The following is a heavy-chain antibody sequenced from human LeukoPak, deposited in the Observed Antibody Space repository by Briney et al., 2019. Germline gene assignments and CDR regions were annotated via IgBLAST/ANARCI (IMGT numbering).Heavy chain of an antibody. CDR3: ARLCWGNQLAGLDS. Sequence: GGSLRLSCAASGITVSSNYMTWVRQAPRKGLEWVSILYSNGNTYYADSVKDRFTISRDNSKNTLYLQMNSLRAEDTAVYYCARLCWGNQLAGLDSWGQGTLVTVSS. D-gene: IGHD3-10*02. CDR1: GITVSSNY. CDR2: LYSNGNT. V-gene: IGHV3-53*01. J-gene: IGHJ4*02.